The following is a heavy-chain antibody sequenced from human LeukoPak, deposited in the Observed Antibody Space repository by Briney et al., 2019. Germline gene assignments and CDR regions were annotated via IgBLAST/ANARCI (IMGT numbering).Heavy chain of an antibody. CDR2: ISAYNGNT. V-gene: IGHV1-18*01. J-gene: IGHJ4*02. CDR1: GYTFTSYG. Sequence: ASVKVSCKASGYTFTSYGISWVRQAPGQGLEWMGWISAYNGNTNYAQKLQGRVTMTTDTSTSTAYMELRSMRYDDTAVYYCARGEIGYSSSWYTDDWGQGALVTVS. D-gene: IGHD6-13*01. CDR3: ARGEIGYSSSWYTDD.